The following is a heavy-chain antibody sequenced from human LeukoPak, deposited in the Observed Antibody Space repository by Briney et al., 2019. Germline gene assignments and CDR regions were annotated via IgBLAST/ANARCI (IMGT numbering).Heavy chain of an antibody. CDR3: AREGGDGYNSIYFDY. CDR1: GGSISSYY. CDR2: IYYSGST. D-gene: IGHD5-24*01. Sequence: SETLSLTCTVSGGSISSYYWSWIRQPPGKGLEWIGYIYYSGSTNYNPSLKSRVTISVDTSKNQFSLKLSSVTAADTAVYYCAREGGDGYNSIYFDYWGQGTLVTVSS. J-gene: IGHJ4*02. V-gene: IGHV4-59*01.